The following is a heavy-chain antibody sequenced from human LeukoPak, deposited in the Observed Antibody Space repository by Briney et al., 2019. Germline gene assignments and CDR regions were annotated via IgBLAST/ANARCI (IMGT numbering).Heavy chain of an antibody. J-gene: IGHJ4*02. Sequence: PGGSLRLSCAASGFTFSSYSMNWVRQAPGKGLEWVSSISSSSSYIYYADSVKGRFTISRDNAKNSLYLQMNSLRAEDTAVCYCARKTKKSNYFDYWGQGTLVTVSS. CDR2: ISSSSSYI. V-gene: IGHV3-21*01. D-gene: IGHD1-14*01. CDR1: GFTFSSYS. CDR3: ARKTKKSNYFDY.